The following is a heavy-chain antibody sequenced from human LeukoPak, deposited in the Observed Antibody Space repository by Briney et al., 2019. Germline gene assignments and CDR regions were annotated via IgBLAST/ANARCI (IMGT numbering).Heavy chain of an antibody. V-gene: IGHV3-23*01. CDR1: GFIFRSYG. CDR2: ISSNSGST. Sequence: GGSLRLSCAASGFIFRSYGMSWVRQAPGKGLEWVSVISSNSGSTYYADSVKGRFTISRDNSKNTLYMEMNSLRAEDTAVYYCAKLPYGSGSYYFDYWGQGTLVTVSS. J-gene: IGHJ4*02. CDR3: AKLPYGSGSYYFDY. D-gene: IGHD3-10*01.